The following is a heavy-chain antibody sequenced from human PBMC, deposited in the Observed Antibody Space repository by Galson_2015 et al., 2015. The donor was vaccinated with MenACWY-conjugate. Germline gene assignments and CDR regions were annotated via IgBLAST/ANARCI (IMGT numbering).Heavy chain of an antibody. J-gene: IGHJ4*02. V-gene: IGHV3-7*03. CDR3: AREYKGTEQWLFDFDY. CDR2: IKQDGSEK. Sequence: SLRLSCAASGFTFSSYWMSWVRQAPGKGLEWVANIKQDGSEKYYVDSVKGRFTISRDNAKNSLYLQMNSLRAEGTAVYYCAREYKGTEQWLFDFDYWGQGTLVTVSS. D-gene: IGHD6-19*01. CDR1: GFTFSSYW.